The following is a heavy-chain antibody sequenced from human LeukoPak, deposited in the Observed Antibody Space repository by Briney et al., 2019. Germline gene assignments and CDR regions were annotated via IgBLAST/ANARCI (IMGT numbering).Heavy chain of an antibody. V-gene: IGHV3-23*01. D-gene: IGHD3-16*02. CDR2: ISGSGGST. Sequence: GGSLRLSCAASGFTFSSYWMSWVRQAPGKGLEWVSAISGSGGSTYYADSVKGRFTISRDNSKNTLYLQMNSLRAEDTAVYYCAKPNMPMITFGGVIVWGQGTLVTVSS. CDR3: AKPNMPMITFGGVIV. J-gene: IGHJ4*02. CDR1: GFTFSSYW.